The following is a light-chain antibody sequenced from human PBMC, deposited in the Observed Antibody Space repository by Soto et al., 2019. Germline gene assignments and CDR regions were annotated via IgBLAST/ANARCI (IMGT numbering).Light chain of an antibody. CDR3: QHYSGYYWM. J-gene: IGKJ1*01. CDR1: QSVSSN. Sequence: EIVMTQSPATLSVSPGERATLSCRASQSVSSNLAWYQQKPGQAPRLLIYGASTRATGIPARFSGSGSGTEFTLTISSLQSEDFAVYYCQHYSGYYWMFGQGTRVEIE. CDR2: GAS. V-gene: IGKV3-15*01.